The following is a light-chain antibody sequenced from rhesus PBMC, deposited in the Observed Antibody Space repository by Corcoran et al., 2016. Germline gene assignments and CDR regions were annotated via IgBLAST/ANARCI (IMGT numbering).Light chain of an antibody. V-gene: IGLV2S7*01. CDR3: CSYTTSSTLV. CDR1: SSDVGGYTY. J-gene: IGLJ6*01. CDR2: DVS. Sequence: QSAPTQPPSVSGSPGQSVTISCTGTSSDVGGYTYVSWYQQHPGKAPKLMIYDVSKRPSGVSDRFSGSKSGNKASLTISGLQADDEDDYYCCSYTTSSTLVFGIGTKLTVL.